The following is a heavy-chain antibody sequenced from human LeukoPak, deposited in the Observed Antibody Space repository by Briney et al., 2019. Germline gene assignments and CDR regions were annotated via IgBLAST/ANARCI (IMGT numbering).Heavy chain of an antibody. V-gene: IGHV4-61*02. Sequence: PSQTLSLTCTVSGGSISSGSYYWSWIRQPAGKGLEWIGRIYTSGSTNYNPSLKSRVTISVDTSKNQFSLKLSSVTAADTAVYYCARLSGSLVDYWGQGTLVTVSS. J-gene: IGHJ4*02. CDR2: IYTSGST. CDR1: GGSISSGSYY. CDR3: ARLSGSLVDY. D-gene: IGHD1-26*01.